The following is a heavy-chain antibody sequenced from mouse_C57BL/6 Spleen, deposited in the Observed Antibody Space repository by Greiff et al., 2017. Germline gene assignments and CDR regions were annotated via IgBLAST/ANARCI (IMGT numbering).Heavy chain of an antibody. CDR1: GYTFTSYW. CDR3: ASSGYQDAMDY. D-gene: IGHD3-2*02. V-gene: IGHV1-64*01. Sequence: QVQLQQPGAELVKPGASVKLSCKASGYTFTSYWMHWVKQRPGQGLEWIGMIHPNSGSTNYNEKFKSKATLTVDKSSSTAYMQLSSLTSEDSAVYYCASSGYQDAMDYWGQGTSVTVSS. CDR2: IHPNSGST. J-gene: IGHJ4*01.